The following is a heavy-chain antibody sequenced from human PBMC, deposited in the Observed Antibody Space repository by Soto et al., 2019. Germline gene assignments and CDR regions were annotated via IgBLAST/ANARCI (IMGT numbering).Heavy chain of an antibody. D-gene: IGHD2-2*03. J-gene: IGHJ3*02. CDR3: ARVLGIGSGAFDI. CDR1: GDSISDYY. V-gene: IGHV4-4*08. CDR2: IYISGPT. Sequence: QMQLQESGPGLVKPSETLSLTCKVSGDSISDYYWGWIRQSPGHALEKIGYIYISGPTDNNPSLLIRSTISIDPSNNQFSLTFMSVTAADTAVYYCARVLGIGSGAFDIWGPGTVVTVSS.